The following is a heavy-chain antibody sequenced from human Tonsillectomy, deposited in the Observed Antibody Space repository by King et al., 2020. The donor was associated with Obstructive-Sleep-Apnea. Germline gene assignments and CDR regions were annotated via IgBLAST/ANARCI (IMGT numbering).Heavy chain of an antibody. CDR3: ARVYIAAAGHTLDY. V-gene: IGHV3-21*01. D-gene: IGHD6-13*01. CDR1: GFTFSSYS. Sequence: VQLQESGGGLVKPGGSLRLSCAASGFTFSSYSMNWVRQASGKGLEWVSSISSSSTYINYAYSVKGRFTISRDNAKNSLYLQMNSLRAEDTAVYYCARVYIAAAGHTLDYWGQGTLVTVSS. CDR2: ISSSSTYI. J-gene: IGHJ4*02.